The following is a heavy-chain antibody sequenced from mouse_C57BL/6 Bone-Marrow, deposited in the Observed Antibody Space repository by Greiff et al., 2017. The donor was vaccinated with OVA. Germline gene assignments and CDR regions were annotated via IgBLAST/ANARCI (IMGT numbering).Heavy chain of an antibody. V-gene: IGHV7-3*01. CDR3: ARKGSYDFDY. CDR1: GFTFTDYY. D-gene: IGHD1-1*02. Sequence: EVKVVESGGGLVQPGGSLSLSCAASGFTFTDYYMSWVRQPPGKALEWLGFIRNKANGYTTEYSASVKGRFTISRDNSQSILYLQMNALRAEDSATYYCARKGSYDFDYWGQGTTLTVSS. J-gene: IGHJ2*01. CDR2: IRNKANGYTT.